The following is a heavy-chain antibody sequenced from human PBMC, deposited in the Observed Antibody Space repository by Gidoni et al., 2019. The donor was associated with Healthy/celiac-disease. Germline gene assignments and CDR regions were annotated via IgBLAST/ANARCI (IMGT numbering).Heavy chain of an antibody. V-gene: IGHV4-59*01. J-gene: IGHJ4*02. D-gene: IGHD3-16*01. CDR2: IYYSGST. Sequence: QVQLQESGPGLVKPSETLSLTCTVSGGSISSYYWSWIRQPPGKGLEWIGYIYYSGSTNYTPSPKSRVTISVDTSKTQFSLKLGSVTAADTAVYYCARELRGGGFDYWGQGTLVTVSS. CDR3: ARELRGGGFDY. CDR1: GGSISSYY.